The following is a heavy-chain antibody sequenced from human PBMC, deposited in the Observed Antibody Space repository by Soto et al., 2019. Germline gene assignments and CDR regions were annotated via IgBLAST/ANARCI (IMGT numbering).Heavy chain of an antibody. Sequence: ASVKVSCKASGYTFTSYGISWVRQAPGQGLEWMGWISAYNGNTNYAQKLQGRVTMTTDTSTSTAYMELRSLRSDDTAVYYCARDPVYSSSWYQEDYFDYWGQGTLVTVSS. CDR3: ARDPVYSSSWYQEDYFDY. D-gene: IGHD6-13*01. CDR2: ISAYNGNT. J-gene: IGHJ4*02. CDR1: GYTFTSYG. V-gene: IGHV1-18*01.